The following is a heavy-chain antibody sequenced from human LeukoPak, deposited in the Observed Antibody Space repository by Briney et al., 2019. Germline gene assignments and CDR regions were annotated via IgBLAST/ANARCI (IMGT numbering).Heavy chain of an antibody. CDR3: ARGPQRGAAANYYGMDV. CDR1: GFTLSNYW. V-gene: IGHV3-74*01. CDR2: INSDGSST. D-gene: IGHD2-2*01. J-gene: IGHJ6*02. Sequence: GGSLRLSCAASGFTLSNYWMHWVRQAPGKGLVWVARINSDGSSTSYADSVKGRFTISRDNAKRTLYLQMNSLRSEDRAVYYCARGPQRGAAANYYGMDVWGQGTMVTVSS.